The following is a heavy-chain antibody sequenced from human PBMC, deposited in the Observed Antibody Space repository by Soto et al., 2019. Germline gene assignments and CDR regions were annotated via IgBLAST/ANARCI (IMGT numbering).Heavy chain of an antibody. CDR2: ISDTGGGT. D-gene: IGHD3-22*01. V-gene: IGHV3-23*01. CDR3: AIGRHKTSGSNTWFDP. J-gene: IGHJ5*02. Sequence: GGSLRLSCAASGVAFSTYAMNWVRQAPGKGLEWVATISDTGGGTFYAASVKGRFTISRDNSNNTLFLQMHSLRAGDSAIYFCAIGRHKTSGSNTWFDPWGRGTLVTVSS. CDR1: GVAFSTYA.